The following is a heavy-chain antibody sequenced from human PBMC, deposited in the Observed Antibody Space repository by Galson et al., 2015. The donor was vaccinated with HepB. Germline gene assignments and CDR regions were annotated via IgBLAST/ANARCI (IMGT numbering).Heavy chain of an antibody. CDR3: SNGGWGAGGAHY. V-gene: IGHV3-23*01. CDR1: GFTVSSYS. CDR2: VGVSGVDT. D-gene: IGHD3-16*01. Sequence: SLRLSCAASGFTVSSYSMSWVRQAPGKGLEWVSGVGVSGVDTYYADSAKGRFTISKDHSKNTLFLQMKSLRAEDTAIYYCSNGGWGAGGAHYWGQGSLVTVSS. J-gene: IGHJ4*02.